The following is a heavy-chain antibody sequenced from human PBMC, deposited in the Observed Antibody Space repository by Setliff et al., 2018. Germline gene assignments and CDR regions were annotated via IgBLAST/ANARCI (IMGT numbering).Heavy chain of an antibody. CDR2: IRSEAYGGTT. CDR1: GFTFGDYA. CDR3: AADFPGGAFPFDY. D-gene: IGHD2-8*02. V-gene: IGHV3-49*04. J-gene: IGHJ4*02. Sequence: PGGSLRLSCAASGFTFGDYAMSWVRQAPGKGLEWVGFIRSEAYGGTTQYAASVQGRFAISTDDSKSIAYLQMNTLKTEDTAVYYCAADFPGGAFPFDYLGQGTMVTVSS.